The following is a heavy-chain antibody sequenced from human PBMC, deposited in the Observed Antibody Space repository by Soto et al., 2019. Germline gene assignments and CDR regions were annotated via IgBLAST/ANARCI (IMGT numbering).Heavy chain of an antibody. V-gene: IGHV4-39*01. CDR1: GGSISSSSYY. Sequence: SETLSLTCTVSGGSISSSSYYWGWIRQPPGKGLEWIGSIYYSGSTYYNPSLKSRVTISVDTSKNQFSLKLSSVTAADTAVYYCARQSNGSGFDWLFWLNIDYWGQGTLVTVSS. CDR3: ARQSNGSGFDWLFWLNIDY. CDR2: IYYSGST. J-gene: IGHJ4*02. D-gene: IGHD3-9*01.